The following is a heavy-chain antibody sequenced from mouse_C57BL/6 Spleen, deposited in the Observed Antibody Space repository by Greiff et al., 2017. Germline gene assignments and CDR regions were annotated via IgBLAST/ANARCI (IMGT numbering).Heavy chain of an antibody. CDR2: IYPGDGDT. Sequence: QVQLQQSGPELVKPGASVKLSCKASGYAFSSSWMNWVKQRPGKGLEWIGRIYPGDGDTNYNGKFKGKATLTADKSSSTAYMQLSSLTAEDAAVYCCARSADYGRDYWGQGTTLTVSS. D-gene: IGHD1-1*01. CDR3: ARSADYGRDY. J-gene: IGHJ2*01. V-gene: IGHV1-82*01. CDR1: GYAFSSSW.